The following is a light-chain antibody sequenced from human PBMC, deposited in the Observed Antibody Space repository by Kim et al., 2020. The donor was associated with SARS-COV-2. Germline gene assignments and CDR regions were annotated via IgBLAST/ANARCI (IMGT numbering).Light chain of an antibody. CDR1: QDISSN. CDR3: QQYSGYPRT. Sequence: ASVGDRVTITCPASQDISSNLAWFQQNPGKAPKSLIYAASSLQSVSPSRFSGAGSGPDFTLTIRTLQAEDSRTYYCQQYSGYPRTFGQGTKVDIK. J-gene: IGKJ1*01. V-gene: IGKV1-16*01. CDR2: AAS.